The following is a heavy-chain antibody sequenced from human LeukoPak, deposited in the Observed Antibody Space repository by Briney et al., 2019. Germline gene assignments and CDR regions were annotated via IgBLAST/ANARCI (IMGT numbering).Heavy chain of an antibody. CDR2: IYFGGSNT. D-gene: IGHD1-1*01. V-gene: IGHV5-51*01. J-gene: IGHJ5*02. CDR3: ASAVHETTWFDP. Sequence: GESLKISCKGSGNSFTNYWIGWVRQMPGKGLGWMGIIYFGGSNTRYSPSFQGQVTISADTSISTAYLQWSSLKASDTAIYYCASAVHETTWFDPWGQGTLVTVSS. CDR1: GNSFTNYW.